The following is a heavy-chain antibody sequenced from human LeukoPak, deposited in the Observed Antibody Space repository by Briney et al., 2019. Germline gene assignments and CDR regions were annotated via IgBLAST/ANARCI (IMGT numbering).Heavy chain of an antibody. V-gene: IGHV3-21*01. Sequence: GGSLRLSCAASGFTFSSYSMNWVRQAPGKGLEWVSYISSSGNYIFYADSVKGRFTISRDNAKNSLYLQMNSLRAEDTAVYYCARDPYYYDSSGYYGEGFDYWGQGTLVTVSS. D-gene: IGHD3-22*01. J-gene: IGHJ4*02. CDR3: ARDPYYYDSSGYYGEGFDY. CDR1: GFTFSSYS. CDR2: ISSSGNYI.